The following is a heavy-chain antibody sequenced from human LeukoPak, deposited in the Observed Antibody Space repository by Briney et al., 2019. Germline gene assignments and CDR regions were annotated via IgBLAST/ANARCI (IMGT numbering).Heavy chain of an antibody. CDR1: GYSTSSGYY. V-gene: IGHV4-38-2*01. CDR3: ARHLTPGTYYFDY. CDR2: IYHSGST. Sequence: SETLSLTCAVSGYSTSSGYYWGWIRQPPGKGLEWIGSIYHSGSTYYNPSLKSRVTISVDTSKNQFSLKLSSVTAADTAVYYCARHLTPGTYYFDYWGQGTLVTVSS. D-gene: IGHD1/OR15-1a*01. J-gene: IGHJ4*02.